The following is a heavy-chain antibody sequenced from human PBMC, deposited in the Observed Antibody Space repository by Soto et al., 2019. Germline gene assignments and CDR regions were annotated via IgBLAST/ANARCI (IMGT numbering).Heavy chain of an antibody. J-gene: IGHJ3*02. Sequence: PSETLSLTCIVSGGSLSSGGYYWSWIRQHPGKGLEWIGYIYYSGSTYYNPSLKSRVTISVDTSKNQFSLKLSSVTAADTAVYYCARVGVRRSILEDAFDIWGQGTMVTVSS. D-gene: IGHD1-1*01. CDR1: GGSLSSGGYY. CDR2: IYYSGST. V-gene: IGHV4-31*02. CDR3: ARVGVRRSILEDAFDI.